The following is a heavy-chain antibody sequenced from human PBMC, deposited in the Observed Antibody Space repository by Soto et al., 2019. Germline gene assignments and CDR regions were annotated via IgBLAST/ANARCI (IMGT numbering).Heavy chain of an antibody. CDR1: GLTFNKYW. Sequence: GGSLRLSCAASGLTFNKYWMTWVRQAPGKGLEWVDTIKHDGREKSNLDSVEGRFTIYRDNARNSLSLQMNSLRVEETAVYFCASVPGSTGYHGLDXWGQVTTVTVS. D-gene: IGHD6-19*01. V-gene: IGHV3-7*03. CDR2: IKHDGREK. CDR3: ASVPGSTGYHGLDX. J-gene: IGHJ6*02.